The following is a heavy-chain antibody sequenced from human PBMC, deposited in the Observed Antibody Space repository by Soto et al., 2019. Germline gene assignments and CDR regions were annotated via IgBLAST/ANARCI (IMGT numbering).Heavy chain of an antibody. Sequence: EVQLVESGGGAVRPGGSLRLSCAASGFTFDDYGMSWVRQAPGKGLEWVSGINWNGGSTGYADSVKGRFTISRDNAKNSLYLQMNSLRAEDTALYYCARDRSYGSGSYYNREGGYFDYWGRGTLVTVSS. CDR2: INWNGGST. J-gene: IGHJ4*02. CDR3: ARDRSYGSGSYYNREGGYFDY. D-gene: IGHD3-10*01. CDR1: GFTFDDYG. V-gene: IGHV3-20*04.